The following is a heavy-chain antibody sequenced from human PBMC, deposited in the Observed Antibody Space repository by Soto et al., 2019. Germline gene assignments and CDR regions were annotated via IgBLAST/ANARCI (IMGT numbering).Heavy chain of an antibody. CDR1: GFTFSSYG. Sequence: PGGSLRLSCAACGFTFSSYGMHRVRQAPGKGLEWVAVIWYDGSNKYYADSVKGRFTISRDNSKNTLYLQMNSLRAEDTAVYYCARDSYYDSSGYYPTRGLFDPWGQRTLVTAPQ. D-gene: IGHD3-22*01. J-gene: IGHJ5*02. V-gene: IGHV3-33*01. CDR2: IWYDGSNK. CDR3: ARDSYYDSSGYYPTRGLFDP.